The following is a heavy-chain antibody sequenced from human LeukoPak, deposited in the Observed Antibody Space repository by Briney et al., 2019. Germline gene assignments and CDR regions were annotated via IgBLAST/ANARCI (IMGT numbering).Heavy chain of an antibody. D-gene: IGHD1-1*01. CDR3: ARDQLGRAFDI. CDR1: GGSISSYY. J-gene: IGHJ3*02. V-gene: IGHV4-59*01. CDR2: IYYSGST. Sequence: SETLSLTCTVSGGSISSYYWSWIRQPPGKGLEWIGYIYYSGSTNYYPSLKSRVTISVDTSKNQFSLKLSSVTAADTAVYYCARDQLGRAFDIWGQGTMVTVSS.